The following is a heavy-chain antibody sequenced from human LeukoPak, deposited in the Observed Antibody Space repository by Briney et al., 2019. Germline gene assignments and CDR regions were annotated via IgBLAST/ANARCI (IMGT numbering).Heavy chain of an antibody. J-gene: IGHJ5*02. CDR1: GDSISSYY. V-gene: IGHV4-59*08. CDR3: ARSTSSYWFDP. Sequence: PSETLSLTCTVSGDSISSYYWSWIRQPPGKGLEWIGNIYYSGNTNYNPSLKSRVTISLDTSKNQFSLKLTSVAAADTAVYYCARSTSSYWFDPWGQGTLVTVSS. D-gene: IGHD6-6*01. CDR2: IYYSGNT.